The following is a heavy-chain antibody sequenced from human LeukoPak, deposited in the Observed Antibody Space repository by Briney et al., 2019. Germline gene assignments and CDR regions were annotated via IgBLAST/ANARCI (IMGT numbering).Heavy chain of an antibody. CDR3: ARDLIFAGPSGSGWFDP. J-gene: IGHJ5*02. D-gene: IGHD3/OR15-3a*01. V-gene: IGHV1-8*03. Sequence: GASVKVSCKASGYTFTSYDINWVRQATGQGLEWMGWMNPNSGNTGYAQKFQGRVTITRNTSISTAYMELSSLRSADTAVYYCARDLIFAGPSGSGWFDPWGQGTLVTVSS. CDR2: MNPNSGNT. CDR1: GYTFTSYD.